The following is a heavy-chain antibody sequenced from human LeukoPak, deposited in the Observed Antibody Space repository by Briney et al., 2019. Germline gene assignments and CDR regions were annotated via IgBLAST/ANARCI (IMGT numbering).Heavy chain of an antibody. V-gene: IGHV3-21*01. D-gene: IGHD3-22*01. CDR3: VRESSSGYYYFDC. CDR1: GFTFSSHA. J-gene: IGHJ4*02. Sequence: GGSLRLSCAASGFTFSSHAMNWVRHAPGKGLEWVSSISSGSNYIYYADSVKGRFTISRDNAKNSLYLQMNSLRAEDTAVYYCVRESSSGYYYFDCWGQGTLVNVSS. CDR2: ISSGSNYI.